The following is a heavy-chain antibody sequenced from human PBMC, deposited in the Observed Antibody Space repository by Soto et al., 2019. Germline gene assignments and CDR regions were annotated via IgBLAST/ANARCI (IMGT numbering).Heavy chain of an antibody. CDR1: GFTFSSYS. D-gene: IGHD2-2*01. V-gene: IGHV3-21*01. CDR2: ISSSSSYI. Sequence: EVQLVESGGGLVKPGGSLRLSCAASGFTFSSYSMNWVRQAPGKGLEWVSSISSSSSYIYYADSVKGRFTISRDNAKNSLYPQMNSLRAEDTAVYYCARPAVPTANWFDPWGQGTLVTVSS. J-gene: IGHJ5*02. CDR3: ARPAVPTANWFDP.